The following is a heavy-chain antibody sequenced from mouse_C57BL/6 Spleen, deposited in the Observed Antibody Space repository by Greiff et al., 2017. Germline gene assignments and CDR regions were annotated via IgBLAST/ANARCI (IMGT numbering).Heavy chain of an antibody. D-gene: IGHD1-1*01. CDR1: GYAFSSSW. Sequence: VKPGASVKISCKASGYAFSSSWMNWVKQRPGKGLEWIGRIYPGDGDTNYNGKFKGKATLTADKSSSTAYMQLSSLTSEDSAVYFCAPYGSSLYAMDYWGQGTSVTVSS. V-gene: IGHV1-82*01. CDR3: APYGSSLYAMDY. J-gene: IGHJ4*01. CDR2: IYPGDGDT.